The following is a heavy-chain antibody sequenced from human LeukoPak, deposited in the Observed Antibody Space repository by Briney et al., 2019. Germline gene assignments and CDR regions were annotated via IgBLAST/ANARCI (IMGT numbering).Heavy chain of an antibody. D-gene: IGHD1-26*01. J-gene: IGHJ4*02. CDR1: GGTFSSYA. Sequence: SVKVSCKASGGTFSSYAISWVRQAPGQGLEWMGGIIPILGTANYAQKFQGRVTIIADESTSTAYMELSSLRSEDTAVYYCARGVVGATTGAYSFDYWGRGTLVTVSS. CDR2: IIPILGTA. V-gene: IGHV1-69*13. CDR3: ARGVVGATTGAYSFDY.